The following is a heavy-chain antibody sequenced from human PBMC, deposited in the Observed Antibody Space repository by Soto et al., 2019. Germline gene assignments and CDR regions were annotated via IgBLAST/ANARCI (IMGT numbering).Heavy chain of an antibody. CDR2: IKSKYDGGTT. CDR3: STGGYYFDY. Sequence: GGSLRLSCAGSGFTFSNAWTNWVRQAPGKGLEWVGRIKSKYDGGTTDYTAPVKGRFTISRDDSKNTVYLHMSSLRSDDTAVYYCSTGGYYFDYWGQGTQVTVSS. J-gene: IGHJ4*02. V-gene: IGHV3-15*07. CDR1: GFTFSNAW.